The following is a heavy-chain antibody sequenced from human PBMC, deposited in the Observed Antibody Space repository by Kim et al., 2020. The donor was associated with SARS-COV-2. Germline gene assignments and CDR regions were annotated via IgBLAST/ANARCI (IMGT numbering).Heavy chain of an antibody. Sequence: VKGRFTISRDNSKNTLYLQMSSLRAEDTAVYYCAKDTPLYDSRRGYFDLWGRGTLVTVSS. J-gene: IGHJ2*01. V-gene: IGHV3-23*01. CDR3: AKDTPLYDSRRGYFDL. D-gene: IGHD3-22*01.